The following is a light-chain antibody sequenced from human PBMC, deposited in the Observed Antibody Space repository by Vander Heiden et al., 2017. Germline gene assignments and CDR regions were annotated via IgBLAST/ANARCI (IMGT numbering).Light chain of an antibody. J-gene: IGKJ2*01. V-gene: IGKV1-8*01. CDR2: AAS. Sequence: AIRMTQSPSSFSASTGDRVTITCRASQGMSSDLAWYQQKPGKAPKRLIYAASTLQSGVPSRFSGSGSGTDFTLTISCLQSEDFATYYCQQYYSYPPYTFGQGTKLEIK. CDR3: QQYYSYPPYT. CDR1: QGMSSD.